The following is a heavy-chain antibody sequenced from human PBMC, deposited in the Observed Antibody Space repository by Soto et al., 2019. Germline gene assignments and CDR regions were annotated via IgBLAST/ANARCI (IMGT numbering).Heavy chain of an antibody. V-gene: IGHV4-30-2*01. D-gene: IGHD4-17*01. Sequence: TLSLTCAVSGGSISRGGYSWNWIRQPPGKGLEWIGYIYHSGSTSYDPSLKSRVTISVDKSKNQFSLKLSSVTAADTAVYYCARGDHYGSYSGDRYYFDYWGRGNLVTVS. CDR2: IYHSGST. J-gene: IGHJ4*02. CDR3: ARGDHYGSYSGDRYYFDY. CDR1: GGSISRGGYS.